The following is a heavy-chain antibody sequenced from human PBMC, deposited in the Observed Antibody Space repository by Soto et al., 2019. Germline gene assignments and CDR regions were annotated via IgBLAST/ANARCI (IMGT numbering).Heavy chain of an antibody. CDR2: INHSGST. CDR3: ARGGHHYMDV. J-gene: IGHJ6*03. V-gene: IGHV4-34*01. Sequence: QVQLQQWGAGLLKPSETLSLTCAVYGGSFSGYYWSWIRQPPGKGLEWIGEINHSGSTNYNPSLKSRVTISVDTSKNQFSLKLSSVTAADTAVYYCARGGHHYMDVWGKGTTVTVSS. CDR1: GGSFSGYY.